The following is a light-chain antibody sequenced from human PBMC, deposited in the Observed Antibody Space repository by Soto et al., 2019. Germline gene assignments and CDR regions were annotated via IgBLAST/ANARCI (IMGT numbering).Light chain of an antibody. Sequence: QSALTQPASVSGSPGQSITISCTGTSSDVGGYDYVFWYQQYAGKAPKLTIYNVRNRPSGVSSRFSGSKSGNTASLTISWLQPEDEAYYFCSSYRHSGTVLFGGRTKLTVL. CDR3: SSYRHSGTVL. CDR2: NVR. J-gene: IGLJ2*01. V-gene: IGLV2-14*01. CDR1: SSDVGGYDY.